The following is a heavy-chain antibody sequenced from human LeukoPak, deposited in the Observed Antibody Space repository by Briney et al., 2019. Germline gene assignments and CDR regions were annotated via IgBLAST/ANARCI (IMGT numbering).Heavy chain of an antibody. J-gene: IGHJ6*03. V-gene: IGHV3-30*02. CDR2: IRYDGNNQ. D-gene: IGHD4-23*01. Sequence: GGSLRLSCAASGFTFSSYAMHWVRLAPGRGLGWVAFIRYDGNNQDYADSVKGRFTISRDNSKNTVSLQMNSLRPEDTAMYYCAKHRSLGTTVVSYMDVWGKGTTVTVSS. CDR1: GFTFSSYA. CDR3: AKHRSLGTTVVSYMDV.